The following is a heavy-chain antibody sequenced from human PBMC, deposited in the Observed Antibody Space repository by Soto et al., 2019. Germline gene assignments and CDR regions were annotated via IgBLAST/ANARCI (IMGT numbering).Heavy chain of an antibody. CDR2: ISYDGSNK. CDR3: ANSIAAAGLFDY. Sequence: GGSLRLSCAASGFTFSSYGMHWVRQAPGKGLEWVAVISYDGSNKYYADSVKGRFTISRDNSKNTLYLQMNSLRAEDTAVYYCANSIAAAGLFDYWGQGTLVTVS. V-gene: IGHV3-30*18. CDR1: GFTFSSYG. D-gene: IGHD6-13*01. J-gene: IGHJ4*02.